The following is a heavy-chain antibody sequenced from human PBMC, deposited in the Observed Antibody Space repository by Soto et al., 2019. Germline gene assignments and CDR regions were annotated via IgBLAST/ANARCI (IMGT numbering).Heavy chain of an antibody. CDR1: GGSISSSSYY. V-gene: IGHV4-39*01. Sequence: QLQLQESGPGLVKPSETLSLTCTVSGGSISSSSYYWGWIRQPPGKGLEWIGSIYYSGSTYYNPSLKSRVTIFVDTSKNQFSLKLSSVTAADTAVYYCARLGPSNWFDPWGQGTLVTVSS. J-gene: IGHJ5*02. CDR2: IYYSGST. CDR3: ARLGPSNWFDP.